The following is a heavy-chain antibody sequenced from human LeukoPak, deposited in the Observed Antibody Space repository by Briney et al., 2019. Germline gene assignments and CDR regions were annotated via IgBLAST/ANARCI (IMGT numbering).Heavy chain of an antibody. V-gene: IGHV5-51*01. Sequence: GESLKISCEASGYSFTNYWIGWVRQMPGKGLEWMGIIYPGDSDTKYSPSFQGQVTISADKSISTAYLQWSSLKASDTAMYYCATRYCSGGSCYVVWGQGTTVTVSS. CDR1: GYSFTNYW. D-gene: IGHD2-15*01. CDR3: ATRYCSGGSCYVV. CDR2: IYPGDSDT. J-gene: IGHJ6*02.